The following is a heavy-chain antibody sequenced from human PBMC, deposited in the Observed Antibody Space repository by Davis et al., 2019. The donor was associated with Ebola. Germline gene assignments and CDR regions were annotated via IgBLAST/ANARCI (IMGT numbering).Heavy chain of an antibody. J-gene: IGHJ5*02. D-gene: IGHD6-19*01. CDR3: ARRRRHSSGWYGWFDP. Sequence: MPGGSLRLSCAVYGGSFSGYFWSWIRQPPGKGLEWIGEINHSGSTNYNPSLKSRVTISVDPSKNQFSLKLSSVTAADTAVYYCARRRRHSSGWYGWFDPWGQGTLVTVSS. CDR2: INHSGST. V-gene: IGHV4-34*01. CDR1: GGSFSGYF.